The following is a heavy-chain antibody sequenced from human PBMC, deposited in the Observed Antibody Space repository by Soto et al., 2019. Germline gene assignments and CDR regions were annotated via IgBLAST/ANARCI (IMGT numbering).Heavy chain of an antibody. D-gene: IGHD4-4*01. CDR2: IYYSGST. V-gene: IGHV4-59*11. CDR1: GGSISSHY. CDR3: ARDPNYSNCDY. J-gene: IGHJ4*02. Sequence: SETLSLTCTVSGGSISSHYWSWIRQPPGQGLEWIGYIYYSGSTNYNPSLKSRVTISVDTSKNQFSLKLSSVTAADTAVYYCARDPNYSNCDYWGQGTLVTVSS.